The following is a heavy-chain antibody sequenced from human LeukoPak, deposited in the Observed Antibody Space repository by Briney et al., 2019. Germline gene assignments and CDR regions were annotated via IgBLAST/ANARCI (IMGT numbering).Heavy chain of an antibody. D-gene: IGHD5-12*01. V-gene: IGHV3-30*18. CDR2: ISYDGSNK. CDR3: AKGGGYEAQYYYYYLDV. CDR1: GFTFSSYG. J-gene: IGHJ6*03. Sequence: GGSLRLSCAASGFTFSSYGMHWVRQAPGKGLEWVTVISYDGSNKYYADSVKGRFTISRDNSKNTLYLQMNSLRAEDTAVYYCAKGGGYEAQYYYYYLDVWGKGTTVTISS.